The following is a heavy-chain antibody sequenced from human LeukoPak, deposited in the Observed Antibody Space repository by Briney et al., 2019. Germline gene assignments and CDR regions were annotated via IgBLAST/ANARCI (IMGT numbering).Heavy chain of an antibody. D-gene: IGHD3-16*01. V-gene: IGHV3-48*03. CDR3: ARDSMITFGGVMGNWFDP. Sequence: PGGSLRLSCAASGFTFSSYEMNWVRQAPGKGLEWVSYISSSGSTIYYADSVKGRFTISRDNAKNSLYLQMNSLRAEDTAVYYCARDSMITFGGVMGNWFDPWGQGTLVTVS. CDR2: ISSSGSTI. CDR1: GFTFSSYE. J-gene: IGHJ5*02.